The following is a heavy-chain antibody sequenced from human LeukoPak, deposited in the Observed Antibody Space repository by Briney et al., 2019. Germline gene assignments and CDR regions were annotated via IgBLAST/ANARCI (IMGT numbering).Heavy chain of an antibody. Sequence: PGRSLRLSCEASGFTFSNFGMHWVRQAPGKGLEWVAVISYDGKNEYYTDFVKGRFTISRDNAKDTLYLQMNSLRAEDTAVYYCAKQMAVDYFDYWGQGTLVTVSS. CDR1: GFTFSNFG. D-gene: IGHD5-24*01. CDR3: AKQMAVDYFDY. CDR2: ISYDGKNE. V-gene: IGHV3-30*18. J-gene: IGHJ4*02.